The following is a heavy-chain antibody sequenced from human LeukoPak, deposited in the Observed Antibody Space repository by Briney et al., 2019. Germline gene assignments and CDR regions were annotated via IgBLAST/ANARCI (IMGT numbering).Heavy chain of an antibody. CDR1: NGSIRIYY. J-gene: IGHJ4*02. D-gene: IGHD4-17*01. CDR3: AREITVTRLFDY. CDR2: ISASGSS. Sequence: SETLSLTCTVSNGSIRIYYWSFVRQPAGKGLEWIGRISASGSSNYDPSLKSRVTMSVGTSKNQFSLKLSSVTAADTAVYYCAREITVTRLFDYWGQGTLVTVSS. V-gene: IGHV4-4*07.